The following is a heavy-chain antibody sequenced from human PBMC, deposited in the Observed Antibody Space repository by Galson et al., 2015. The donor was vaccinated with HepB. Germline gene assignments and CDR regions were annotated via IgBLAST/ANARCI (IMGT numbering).Heavy chain of an antibody. CDR2: IDWDDDK. CDR1: GFSLSTSGMC. J-gene: IGHJ6*02. CDR3: ARMRIPGIVGATTRYYYYGMDV. D-gene: IGHD1-26*01. V-gene: IGHV2-70*11. Sequence: PALVKPTQTLTLTCTFSGFSLSTSGMCVSWIRQPPGKALEWLARIDWDDDKYYSTSLKTRLTISKDTSKNQVVLTMTNMDPVDTATYYCARMRIPGIVGATTRYYYYGMDVWGQGTTVTVSS.